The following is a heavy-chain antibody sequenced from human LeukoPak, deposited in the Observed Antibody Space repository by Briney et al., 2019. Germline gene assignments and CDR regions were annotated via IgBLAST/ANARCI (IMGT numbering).Heavy chain of an antibody. CDR2: INPNGGGT. CDR1: GYSFTPWY. Sequence: GASVTVSCKASGYSFTPWYMHWVRPAPGQGLAWMGRINPNGGGTNHAVKFQGRVTMTRDTSISTVYMSLSRLRADDTAVYYCAPASEAADFWGQGTLVTVSS. D-gene: IGHD2-2*01. J-gene: IGHJ4*02. V-gene: IGHV1-2*02. CDR3: APASEAADF.